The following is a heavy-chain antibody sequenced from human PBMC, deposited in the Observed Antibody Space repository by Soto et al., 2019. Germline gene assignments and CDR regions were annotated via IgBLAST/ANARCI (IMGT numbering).Heavy chain of an antibody. CDR3: ARGSIAARRDYYYYYGMDV. D-gene: IGHD6-6*01. CDR2: INHSGST. J-gene: IGHJ6*02. V-gene: IGHV4-34*01. Sequence: QVQLQQWGAGLLKPSETLSLTCAVYGGSFSGYYWSWIRQPPGKGLEWIGEINHSGSTNYNPSLKSRVTISVDTSKNQFSLKLSSVTAADTAVYYCARGSIAARRDYYYYYGMDVWGQGTTVTVSS. CDR1: GGSFSGYY.